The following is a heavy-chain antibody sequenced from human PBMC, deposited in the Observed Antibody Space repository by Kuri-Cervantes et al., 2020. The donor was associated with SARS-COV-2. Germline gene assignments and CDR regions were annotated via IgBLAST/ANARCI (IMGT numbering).Heavy chain of an antibody. Sequence: ASVKVSCKASGYTFTSYGISWVRQAPGQGLEWMGWISAYNGNTNYAQKLQGRVTMTTDTSTSTAYMELRSLRAEDTAVYYCAKALLLYPDYWGQGTLVTVSS. D-gene: IGHD2-2*02. CDR1: GYTFTSYG. CDR2: ISAYNGNT. V-gene: IGHV1-18*01. CDR3: AKALLLYPDY. J-gene: IGHJ4*02.